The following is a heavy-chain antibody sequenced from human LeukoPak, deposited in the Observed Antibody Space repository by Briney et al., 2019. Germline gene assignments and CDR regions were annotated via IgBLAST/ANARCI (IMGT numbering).Heavy chain of an antibody. CDR2: ISGSGGST. D-gene: IGHD3-10*01. CDR1: GFTFSSYG. CDR3: AKQAGYYYGSGSYGPPNWFDP. J-gene: IGHJ5*02. Sequence: GGSLRLSCAASGFTFSSYGMSWVRQAPGKGLEWVSAISGSGGSTYYADSVKGRFTISRDNSKNTLYLQMNSLRAEDTAVYYCAKQAGYYYGSGSYGPPNWFDPWGQGTLVTVSS. V-gene: IGHV3-23*01.